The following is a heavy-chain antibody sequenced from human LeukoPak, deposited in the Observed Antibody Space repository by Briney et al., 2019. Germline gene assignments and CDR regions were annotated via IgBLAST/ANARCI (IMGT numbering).Heavy chain of an antibody. D-gene: IGHD2-15*01. CDR1: GFTFSSYA. CDR2: ISGSGGST. CDR3: AKDRLTPQYCSGGSCYPRTFDY. Sequence: PGGSLRLSCAASGFTFSSYAMSWVRQAPGKGLEWVSAISGSGGSTYYADSVKGRFTISRDNSKNTLYLQMNSLRAEDTAVYYCAKDRLTPQYCSGGSCYPRTFDYWGQGTLVTVSS. V-gene: IGHV3-23*01. J-gene: IGHJ4*02.